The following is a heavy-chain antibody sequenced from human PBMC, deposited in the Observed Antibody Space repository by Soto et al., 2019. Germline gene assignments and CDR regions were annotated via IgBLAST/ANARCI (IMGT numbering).Heavy chain of an antibody. CDR3: ARADYHSYWYFDL. V-gene: IGHV4-30-4*01. J-gene: IGHJ2*01. CDR1: GGSISSGDYY. CDR2: IYYSGTT. D-gene: IGHD3-9*01. Sequence: QVQLQESGPGLVKPSQTLSLTCTVSGGSISSGDYYWSWIRQPPGKGLEWIGYIYYSGTTYYNPSLKSPVPLAVDPSKNQCSLKLSSVTAADAAVYYCARADYHSYWYFDLWGRGTLVAVSS.